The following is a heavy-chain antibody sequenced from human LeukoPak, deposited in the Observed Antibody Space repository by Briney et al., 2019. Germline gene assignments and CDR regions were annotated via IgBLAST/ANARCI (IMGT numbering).Heavy chain of an antibody. CDR1: GYSFTSYW. D-gene: IGHD2-15*01. CDR2: IYPGDSDT. J-gene: IGHJ1*01. V-gene: IGHV5-51*01. Sequence: GESLKISCKGSGYSFTSYWIGWVRQMPGKGLEWMGIIYPGDSDTRYSPSFQGQVTISADKSISTAYLQWSSLKASDTAMYYCARVVAATDEYFQHWGQGTLVTVSS. CDR3: ARVVAATDEYFQH.